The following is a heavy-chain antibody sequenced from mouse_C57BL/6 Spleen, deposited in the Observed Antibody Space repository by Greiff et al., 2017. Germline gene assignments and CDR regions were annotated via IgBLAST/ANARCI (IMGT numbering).Heavy chain of an antibody. CDR3: ARDKKGNYGNYEGNFDY. D-gene: IGHD2-1*01. Sequence: DVKLVESGGGLVKPGGSLKLSCAASGFTFSSYAMSWVRQTPEKRLEWVATISDGGSYTYYPDNVKGRFTISRDNAKNNLYLQMSHLKSEDTAMYYCARDKKGNYGNYEGNFDYWGQGTTLTVSS. V-gene: IGHV5-4*01. CDR2: ISDGGSYT. J-gene: IGHJ2*01. CDR1: GFTFSSYA.